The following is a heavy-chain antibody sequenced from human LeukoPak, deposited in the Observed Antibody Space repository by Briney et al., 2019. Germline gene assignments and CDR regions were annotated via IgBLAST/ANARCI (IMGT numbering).Heavy chain of an antibody. J-gene: IGHJ6*03. CDR3: TRGSIAYYYMDV. CDR2: IYYSGST. D-gene: IGHD3-22*01. CDR1: GGSISSYY. V-gene: IGHV4-59*01. Sequence: SEALSLTCTVSGGSISSYYWSWIRQPPGKGLEWIGYIYYSGSTNYNPSLKSRVTISVDTSKNQFSLKLSSVTAADTAVYYCTRGSIAYYYMDVWGKGTTVTISS.